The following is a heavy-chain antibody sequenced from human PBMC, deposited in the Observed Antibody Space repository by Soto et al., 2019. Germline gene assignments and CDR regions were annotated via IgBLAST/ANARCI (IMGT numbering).Heavy chain of an antibody. V-gene: IGHV1-8*01. CDR2: INPNSGNT. CDR1: GYIFTNYD. Sequence: QVQLVQSGAEVKKPGASVKVSCKASGYIFTNYDINWVRKATGQGLEYLGWINPNSGNTGYVQKFQGRVTMTRNTSINTAYIELNSLRSEDTAVYYCARGIKYGDYSRGFDTWGQGTLVTVSS. J-gene: IGHJ5*02. CDR3: ARGIKYGDYSRGFDT. D-gene: IGHD4-17*01.